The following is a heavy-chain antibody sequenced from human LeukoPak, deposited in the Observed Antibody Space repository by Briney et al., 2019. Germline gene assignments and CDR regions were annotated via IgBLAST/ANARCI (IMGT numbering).Heavy chain of an antibody. CDR1: GGSISSYY. CDR3: ARVSGSGSYSSDFDY. V-gene: IGHV4-59*01. D-gene: IGHD1-26*01. CDR2: IYYSGST. Sequence: PSETLSLTCTVSGGSISSYYWSWIRQPPGKGLEWIGYIYYSGSTNYNPSLKSRVTISVDTSKNQFSLKLSSVTAADTAVYYCARVSGSGSYSSDFDYWGQGTLVTVSS. J-gene: IGHJ4*02.